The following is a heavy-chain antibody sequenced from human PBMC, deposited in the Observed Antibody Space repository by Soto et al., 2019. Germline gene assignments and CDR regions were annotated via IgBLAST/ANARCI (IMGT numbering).Heavy chain of an antibody. CDR2: IHRSSDGM. CDR1: GFTFSSYS. D-gene: IGHD3-9*01. J-gene: IGHJ4*02. V-gene: IGHV3-48*02. CDR3: ARDHDWAFDN. Sequence: VQLVESGGGVVQPGRSLRLSCAASGFTFSSYSMNWVRQAPGKGLEWVSYIHRSSDGMYYADSVKGRFIISRDNVKNSLYLQMNSLRDEDTAVYYCARDHDWAFDNWGQGTLVTVSS.